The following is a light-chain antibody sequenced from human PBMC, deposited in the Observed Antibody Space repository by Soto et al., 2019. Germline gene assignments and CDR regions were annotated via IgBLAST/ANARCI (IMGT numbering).Light chain of an antibody. CDR2: DVS. CDR3: SSYTSSSTL. V-gene: IGLV2-14*01. CDR1: SSDVGGYNY. J-gene: IGLJ1*01. Sequence: QSVLTQPASVSGSPGQSITISCTGTSSDVGGYNYVSWYQQHPGKAPKLMIYDVSNRPSGVSNRSSGSKSGNTASLTISGLQAEDEADYYCSSYTSSSTLLGTGTKVTVL.